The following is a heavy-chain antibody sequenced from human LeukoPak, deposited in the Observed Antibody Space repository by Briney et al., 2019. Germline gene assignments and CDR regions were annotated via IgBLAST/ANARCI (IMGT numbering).Heavy chain of an antibody. J-gene: IGHJ4*02. D-gene: IGHD2-2*01. V-gene: IGHV4-34*01. CDR3: ARGPPEYCSSTSCYGLDY. Sequence: SETPSLTGAVYGGSFSGYYWSWIRQPPGKGLEWIGEINHSGSTNYNPSLKSRVTISVDTSKNQFSLKLSSVTAADTAVYYCARGPPEYCSSTSCYGLDYWGQGTLVTVSS. CDR1: GGSFSGYY. CDR2: INHSGST.